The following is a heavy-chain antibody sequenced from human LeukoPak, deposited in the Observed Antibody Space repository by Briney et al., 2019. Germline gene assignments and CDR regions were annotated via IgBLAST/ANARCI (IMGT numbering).Heavy chain of an antibody. CDR3: ARDKPPPLSEGLDY. CDR2: INPNSGGT. V-gene: IGHV1-2*02. CDR1: EYTFTGYY. J-gene: IGHJ4*02. Sequence: GASVKVSYKASEYTFTGYYMHWVRQAPGQGLEWMGWINPNSGGTNYAQKFQGRVTMTRDTSISTAYMELSRLRSDDTAVYYCARDKPPPLSEGLDYWGQGTLVTVSS. D-gene: IGHD1-14*01.